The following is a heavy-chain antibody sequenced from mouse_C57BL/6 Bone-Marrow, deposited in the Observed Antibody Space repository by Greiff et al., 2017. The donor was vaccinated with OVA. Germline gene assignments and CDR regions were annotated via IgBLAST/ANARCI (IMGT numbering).Heavy chain of an antibody. CDR3: AGAYSNDYAKDC. V-gene: IGHV12-3*01. CDR2: IPHSGET. Sequence: QVQLKESGPGLVKPSQSLFLTCSITGFPITSGYYWIWIRQSPGKPLEWMGYIPHSGETFYNPSLQSPISITRETSKNQFFLQLNSVTTEDTAMYYCAGAYSNDYAKDCWGKGTSVTVSS. D-gene: IGHD2-5*01. CDR1: GFPITSGYY. J-gene: IGHJ4*01.